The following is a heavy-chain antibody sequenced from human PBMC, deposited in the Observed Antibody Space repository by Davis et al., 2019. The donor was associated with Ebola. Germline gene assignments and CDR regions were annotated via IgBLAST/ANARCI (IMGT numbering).Heavy chain of an antibody. CDR2: INTNTGNP. J-gene: IGHJ4*02. Sequence: AASVKVSCKASGYTFTSYAMNWVRQAPGQGLEWMGWINTNTGNPTYAQGFAGRFVFSLDTSVSTANLQISSLEAEDSAVYYCARSKGQWLVEFDYWGQGTLVTVSS. CDR3: ARSKGQWLVEFDY. CDR1: GYTFTSYA. V-gene: IGHV7-4-1*02. D-gene: IGHD6-19*01.